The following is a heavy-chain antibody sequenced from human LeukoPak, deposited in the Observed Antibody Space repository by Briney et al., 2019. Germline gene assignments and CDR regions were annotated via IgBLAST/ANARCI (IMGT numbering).Heavy chain of an antibody. CDR2: IYYSGST. D-gene: IGHD3-3*01. CDR3: ARRNDFWSGYEKTAIDV. V-gene: IGHV4-59*12. J-gene: IGHJ3*01. Sequence: SETLSLTCTVSGGSISSYYWSWIRQPPGKGLEWIGYIYYSGSTNYNPSLKSRVTISVDTSKNQLSLKMRSVTAADTAVYYCARRNDFWSGYEKTAIDVWGQGTMVIVSS. CDR1: GGSISSYY.